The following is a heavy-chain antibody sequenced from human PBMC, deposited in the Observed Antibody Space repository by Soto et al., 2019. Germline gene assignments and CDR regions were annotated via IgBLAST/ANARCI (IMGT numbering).Heavy chain of an antibody. D-gene: IGHD3-10*01. J-gene: IGHJ6*02. CDR2: TSYNGNNK. V-gene: IGHV3-30*18. Sequence: GGSLRLSCAASGFTFSDCSMHWVRQAQGKGLEWVASTSYNGNNKYYGDSVKGRFTISRDNSKNTLHLQMITLRPEDTAVYYCAKDIKCEDFTYGYFYYGMDVWGQGTTVTVSS. CDR1: GFTFSDCS. CDR3: AKDIKCEDFTYGYFYYGMDV.